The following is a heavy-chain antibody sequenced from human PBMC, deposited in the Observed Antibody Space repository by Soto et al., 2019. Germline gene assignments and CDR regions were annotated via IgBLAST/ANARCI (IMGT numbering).Heavy chain of an antibody. CDR1: GGSISSYY. CDR2: IYYSGST. D-gene: IGHD6-6*01. V-gene: IGHV4-59*08. CDR3: ARHRSSSRLDY. J-gene: IGHJ4*02. Sequence: SXTLSLTCTVSGGSISSYYWSWIRQPPGKGLEWIGYIYYSGSTNYNPSLKSRVTISVDTSKNQFSLKLSSVTAADTAVYYCARHRSSSRLDYWGQGTLVTVSS.